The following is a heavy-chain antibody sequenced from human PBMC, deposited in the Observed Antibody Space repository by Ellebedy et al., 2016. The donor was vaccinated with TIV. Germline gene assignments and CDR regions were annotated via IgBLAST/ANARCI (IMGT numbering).Heavy chain of an antibody. CDR2: IYYSGST. V-gene: IGHV4-59*08. Sequence: MPSETLSLTCTVSGGSISSYYWSRIRQPPGKGLEWIGYIYYSGSTNYNPSLKSRVTISVDTSKNQFSLKLSSVTAADTAVYYCARLRFGVVIDYWGQGTLVTVSS. D-gene: IGHD3-3*01. CDR3: ARLRFGVVIDY. CDR1: GGSISSYY. J-gene: IGHJ4*02.